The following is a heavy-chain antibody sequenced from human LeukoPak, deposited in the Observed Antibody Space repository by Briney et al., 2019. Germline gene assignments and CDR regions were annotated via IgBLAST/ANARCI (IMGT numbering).Heavy chain of an antibody. V-gene: IGHV3-64*01. CDR2: ISSNGGST. CDR3: ARDKSSGWYDWFDP. J-gene: IGHJ5*02. Sequence: GGSLRLSCAASGFTFSSYAMHWVRQAPGKGLEYVSAISSNGGSTYYANSVKGRFTISRDNSKNTLYLQMNSLRAEDTAVYYCARDKSSGWYDWFDPWGQGTLVTVSS. D-gene: IGHD6-19*01. CDR1: GFTFSSYA.